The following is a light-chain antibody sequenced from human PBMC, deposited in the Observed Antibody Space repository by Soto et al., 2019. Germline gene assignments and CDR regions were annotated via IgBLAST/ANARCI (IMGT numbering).Light chain of an antibody. CDR3: HQYDNLPVT. CDR1: QDISTY. CDR2: AAS. V-gene: IGKV1-33*01. J-gene: IGKJ3*01. Sequence: DIQMTQPPSSLSAFVGDRVTITCQASQDISTYVNWYQQKPGKTPNILIYAASNLETRVTSRFSGSGSGTKFSLSISRLQSDDIGTYYFHQYDNLPVTFGPGTKV.